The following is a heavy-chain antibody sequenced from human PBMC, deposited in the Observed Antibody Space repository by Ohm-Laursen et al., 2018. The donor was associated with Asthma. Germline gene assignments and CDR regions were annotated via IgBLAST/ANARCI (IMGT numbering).Heavy chain of an antibody. Sequence: SLRLSCAASGFTFSSYAMHWVRQAPGKGLEWVAVISYDGSNKYYADSVKGRFTISRDNSKNTLYLQMNSLRAEDTAVYYCARESGYSSGLDAFDIWGQGTMVTVSS. CDR1: GFTFSSYA. CDR3: ARESGYSSGLDAFDI. D-gene: IGHD6-19*01. J-gene: IGHJ3*02. CDR2: ISYDGSNK. V-gene: IGHV3-30-3*01.